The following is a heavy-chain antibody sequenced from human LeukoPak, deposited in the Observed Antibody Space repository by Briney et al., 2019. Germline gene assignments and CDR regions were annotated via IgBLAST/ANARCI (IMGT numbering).Heavy chain of an antibody. CDR2: VSGSGDST. D-gene: IGHD4-17*01. V-gene: IGHV3-23*01. CDR3: AKDSYGDFSLGPED. CDR1: GFTFSDYA. Sequence: GGSLRLSCAASGFTFSDYAMNWVRQAPGKGLEWVSAVSGSGDSTYYADSVKGRFTISRDNSKNTPYLRMSSLRADDTAVYYCAKDSYGDFSLGPEDWGQGTLVTVSS. J-gene: IGHJ4*02.